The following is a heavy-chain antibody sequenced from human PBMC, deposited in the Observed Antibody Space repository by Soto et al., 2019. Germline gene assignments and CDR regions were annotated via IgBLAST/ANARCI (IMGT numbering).Heavy chain of an antibody. D-gene: IGHD3-3*01. Sequence: LSLTCAVYGGSFSGYYWSWIRQPPGKGLEWIGEINHSGSTNYNPSLKSRVTISVDTSKNQFSLKLSSVTAADTAVYYCAMGIRRFLDWFSVHPNHLSMHYWGQGTLVSGSS. CDR2: INHSGST. CDR3: AMGIRRFLDWFSVHPNHLSMHY. CDR1: GGSFSGYY. V-gene: IGHV4-34*01. J-gene: IGHJ4*02.